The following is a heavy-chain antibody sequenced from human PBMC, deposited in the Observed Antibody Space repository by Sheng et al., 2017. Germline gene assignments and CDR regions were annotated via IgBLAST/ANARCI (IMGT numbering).Heavy chain of an antibody. Sequence: QVQLVQSGAEVKKPGSSVKVSCKASGGTFSSYAISWVRQAPGQGLEWMGGIIPIFGTANYAQKFQGRVTITADESTSTAYMELSSLRSEDTAVYYCARGCSGGSCPARFGFQHWGQGTLVTVSS. CDR1: GGTFSSYA. D-gene: IGHD2-15*01. CDR3: ARGCSGGSCPARFGFQH. CDR2: IIPIFGTA. J-gene: IGHJ1*01. V-gene: IGHV1-69*13.